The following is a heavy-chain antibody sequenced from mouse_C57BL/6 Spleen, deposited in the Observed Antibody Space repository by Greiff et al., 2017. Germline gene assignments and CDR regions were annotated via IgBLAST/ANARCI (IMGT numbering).Heavy chain of an antibody. CDR3: ARWRQVYFDY. CDR1: GYTFTDYY. CDR2: INPNNGGT. D-gene: IGHD3-2*01. Sequence: VQLQQSGPELVKPGASVKISCKASGYTFTDYYMNWVKQSHGKSLEWIGDINPNNGGTSYNQKFKGKATLTVDKSSSTAYMELRSLTSEDSAVYYCARWRQVYFDYWGQGTTLTVSS. V-gene: IGHV1-26*01. J-gene: IGHJ2*01.